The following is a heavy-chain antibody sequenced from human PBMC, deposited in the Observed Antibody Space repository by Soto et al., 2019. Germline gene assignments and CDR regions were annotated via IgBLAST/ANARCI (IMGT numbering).Heavy chain of an antibody. J-gene: IGHJ6*02. Sequence: GGSLRLSCAASGLTFSSCAMGWVRQAPGRGLEWVSDIIDSGGSTYYADSVKGRFTISRDNSKSTLYLQMNSLRAEDTTLYYCAKGRSYYYYYGVDVWGQGTTVTVSS. CDR2: IIDSGGST. V-gene: IGHV3-23*01. CDR3: AKGRSYYYYYGVDV. CDR1: GLTFSSCA.